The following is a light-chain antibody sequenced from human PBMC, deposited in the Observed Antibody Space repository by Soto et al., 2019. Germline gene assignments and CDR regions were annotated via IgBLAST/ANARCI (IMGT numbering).Light chain of an antibody. CDR2: AAS. J-gene: IGKJ2*01. CDR1: QSISSY. Sequence: DIQMTQSPSSLSASVGDRVTITCRASQSISSYLNWYQQKPGKAPKLLIYAASSLQSGVPSRFSGSRSGTGFTLTISSLQPEDFATYYCQQSYSTPYTFGQGPKLEIK. V-gene: IGKV1-39*01. CDR3: QQSYSTPYT.